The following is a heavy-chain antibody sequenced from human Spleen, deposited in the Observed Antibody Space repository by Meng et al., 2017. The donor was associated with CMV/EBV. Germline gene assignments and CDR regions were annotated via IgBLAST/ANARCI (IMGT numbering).Heavy chain of an antibody. Sequence: GGSLRLSCAASGFTFSSYVMHWARQAPGKGLEWVTVISYDGSNKYFADSVKGRFTISRDNSKNTLSLQMNSLRVEDTAVYFCAKDGPWIKQFVPTFFDYWGQGTLVTVSS. D-gene: IGHD5-18*01. CDR1: GFTFSSYV. J-gene: IGHJ4*02. V-gene: IGHV3-30-3*01. CDR3: AKDGPWIKQFVPTFFDY. CDR2: ISYDGSNK.